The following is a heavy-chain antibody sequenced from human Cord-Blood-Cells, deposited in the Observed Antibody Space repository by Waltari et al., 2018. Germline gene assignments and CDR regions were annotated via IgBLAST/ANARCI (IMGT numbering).Heavy chain of an antibody. Sequence: EYMGIIYPGDSDTRYSPSFQGQVTISADKSISTAYLQWSSLKASDTAMYYCALIGGDTGDSSSYYFDYWGQGTLVTVSS. CDR3: ALIGGDTGDSSSYYFDY. CDR2: IYPGDSDT. D-gene: IGHD6-6*01. V-gene: IGHV5-51*01. J-gene: IGHJ4*02.